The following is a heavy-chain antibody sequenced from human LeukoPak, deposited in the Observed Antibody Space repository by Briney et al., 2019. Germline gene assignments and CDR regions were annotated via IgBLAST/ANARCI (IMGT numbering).Heavy chain of an antibody. J-gene: IGHJ2*01. CDR1: GFTVSSNY. D-gene: IGHD6-13*01. Sequence: GGSLRLSCAASGFTVSSNYMSWVRQAPGKGLEWVSVIYSGGSTYYADSVKGRFTISRDNSKNTLYLQMNSLRAEDTAVYYCARIAAAGNWYFDLWGRGTLVTVSS. V-gene: IGHV3-53*01. CDR2: IYSGGST. CDR3: ARIAAAGNWYFDL.